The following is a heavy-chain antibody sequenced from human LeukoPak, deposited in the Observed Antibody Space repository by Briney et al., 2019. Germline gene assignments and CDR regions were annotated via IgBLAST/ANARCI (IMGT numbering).Heavy chain of an antibody. CDR3: ARGGLITIFGVASSLDY. CDR2: INHSGST. CDR1: GGSFSAYY. Sequence: PSETLSLTCAVYGGSFSAYYWSWIRQPPGNGLEWIGEINHSGSTNYNPSLKSRVTISVDTSKNQFSLKLSSVTAADTAVYYCARGGLITIFGVASSLDYWGQGTLVTVSS. J-gene: IGHJ4*02. V-gene: IGHV4-34*01. D-gene: IGHD3-3*01.